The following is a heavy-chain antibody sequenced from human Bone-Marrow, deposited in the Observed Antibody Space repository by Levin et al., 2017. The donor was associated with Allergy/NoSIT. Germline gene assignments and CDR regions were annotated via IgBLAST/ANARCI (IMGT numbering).Heavy chain of an antibody. D-gene: IGHD3-10*01. CDR3: ARVLGSGSYPDGIDL. CDR1: GYSFSNYW. CDR2: IYPGDSHA. J-gene: IGHJ3*01. V-gene: IGHV5-51*01. Sequence: PGESLKISCKGSGYSFSNYWVAWVRQTPGKGLDCMGIIYPGDSHARYSPSFQGQVTFSADKSINTAYLQLRRLKASDAATYFCARVLGSGSYPDGIDLWGRGTKVTVSS.